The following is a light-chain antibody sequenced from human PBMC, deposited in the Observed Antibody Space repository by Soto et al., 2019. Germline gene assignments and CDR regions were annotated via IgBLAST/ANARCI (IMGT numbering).Light chain of an antibody. J-gene: IGLJ2*01. CDR2: DVN. CDR1: SRDVGAYNY. Sequence: QAVVTQPPSASGSPGQSVTISCTGTSRDVGAYNYVSWYQQHPGKAPKVIIYDVNKRPSGVPDRFSGSKSGITASLTVSGLQTEDEADYYCGSHAGSSAVFGGGTKVTVL. CDR3: GSHAGSSAV. V-gene: IGLV2-8*01.